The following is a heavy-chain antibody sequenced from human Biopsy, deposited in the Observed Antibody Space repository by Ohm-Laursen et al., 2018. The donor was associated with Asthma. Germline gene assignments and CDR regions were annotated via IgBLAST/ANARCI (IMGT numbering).Heavy chain of an antibody. Sequence: SLRLSCAASGFAVSRDYMFWVRQAPGKGLEWVSVIYSGGTSPTADSVRGRFIISRGYSKNTLYLQMHSLRSEDTAVYYCARGDSSNWSHYYFDYWGQGTLVTVSS. V-gene: IGHV3-53*01. D-gene: IGHD3-22*01. CDR3: ARGDSSNWSHYYFDY. CDR1: GFAVSRDY. J-gene: IGHJ4*02. CDR2: IYSGGTS.